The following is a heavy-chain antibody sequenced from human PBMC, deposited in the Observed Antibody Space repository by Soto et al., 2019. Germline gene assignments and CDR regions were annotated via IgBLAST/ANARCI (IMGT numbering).Heavy chain of an antibody. J-gene: IGHJ6*02. V-gene: IGHV4-39*01. CDR2: IYYSGST. CDR3: ARSGSYFYYYYYGMDV. CDR1: GGSISSSGYY. D-gene: IGHD3-10*01. Sequence: PSETLSLTCTVSGGSISSSGYYWGWIRQPPGKGLEWIGSIYYSGSTYYNPSLKSRVTISVDTSKNQFSLKLSSVTAADTAVYYCARSGSYFYYYYYGMDVWGQGTTVTVSS.